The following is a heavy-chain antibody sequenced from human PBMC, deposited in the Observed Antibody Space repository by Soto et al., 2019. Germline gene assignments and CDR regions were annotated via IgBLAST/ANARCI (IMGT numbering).Heavy chain of an antibody. Sequence: SETLSLTCAAYGGSFSGYYWSWIRQPPGKGLEWIGEINHSGSTIYNPSLKSRVTISVDTSKNQFSLKLSSVTAADTAVYYCGRGRCGREYSSSLYKVNWFDPWGPGALVTVSS. CDR2: INHSGST. J-gene: IGHJ5*02. CDR3: GRGRCGREYSSSLYKVNWFDP. V-gene: IGHV4-34*01. CDR1: GGSFSGYY. D-gene: IGHD6-13*01.